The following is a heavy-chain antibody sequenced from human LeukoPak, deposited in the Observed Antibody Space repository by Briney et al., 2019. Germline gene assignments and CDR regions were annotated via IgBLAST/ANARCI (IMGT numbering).Heavy chain of an antibody. J-gene: IGHJ3*01. V-gene: IGHV4-39*02. CDR1: GGSISSSNSY. CDR3: ARELTAFDF. Sequence: PSETLSLTCTVSGGSISSSNSYWGWIRKPPGKGLEWIGSIDYSGSTYYHPSLKGRVTISVDTSKNHVSLKLTSVTAADTAMYYCARELTAFDFWGQGTMVTVSS. D-gene: IGHD3-16*01. CDR2: IDYSGST.